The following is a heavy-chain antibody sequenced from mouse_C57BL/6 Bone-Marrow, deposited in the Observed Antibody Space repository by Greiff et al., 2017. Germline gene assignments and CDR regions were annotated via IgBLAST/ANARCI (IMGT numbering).Heavy chain of an antibody. J-gene: IGHJ2*01. CDR3: ASSYVNYFDD. Sequence: VQLQQSGAELVRPGTSVKVSCKASGYAFTNYLIEWVKQRPGQGLEWIGVINPGSGGTNYNEKFKGKATLTADKSSSTAYMQLSGLTSEDSAGYCWASSYVNYFDDWGQGTTVTVAS. CDR2: INPGSGGT. CDR1: GYAFTNYL. V-gene: IGHV1-54*01. D-gene: IGHD1-1*01.